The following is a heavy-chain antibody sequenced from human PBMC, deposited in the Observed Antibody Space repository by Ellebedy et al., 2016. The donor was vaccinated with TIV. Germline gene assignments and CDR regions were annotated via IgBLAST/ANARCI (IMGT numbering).Heavy chain of an antibody. CDR2: INPNSGGT. CDR3: ARDSVPQLARSYYYYGMDV. CDR1: GYTFTGYY. Sequence: ASVKVSXXASGYTFTGYYMHWVRQAPGQGLEWMGWINPNSGGTNYAQKFQGRVTMTRDTSISTAYMELSRLRSDDTAVYYCARDSVPQLARSYYYYGMDVWGQGTTVTVSS. V-gene: IGHV1-2*02. D-gene: IGHD6-6*01. J-gene: IGHJ6*02.